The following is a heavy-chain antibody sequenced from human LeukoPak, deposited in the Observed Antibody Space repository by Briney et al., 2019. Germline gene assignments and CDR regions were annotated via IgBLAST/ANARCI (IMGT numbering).Heavy chain of an antibody. CDR2: IGANGDT. J-gene: IGHJ4*02. Sequence: PGGSLRLSCAASGFIFSNFAMNWVRQAPGKGLEWVSAIGANGDTFYADSVKGRFTISRDNSDNTVYLQMNSLSGEDTAVYYCAKRGPGAVVGSYDFWGQGTLVTVSS. V-gene: IGHV3-23*01. CDR3: AKRGPGAVVGSYDF. CDR1: GFIFSNFA. D-gene: IGHD6-19*01.